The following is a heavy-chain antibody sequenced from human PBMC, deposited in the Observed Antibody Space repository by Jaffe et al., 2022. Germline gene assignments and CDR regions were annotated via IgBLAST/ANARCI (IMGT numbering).Heavy chain of an antibody. CDR1: GFTFSSYG. D-gene: IGHD3-10*01. V-gene: IGHV3-30*02. J-gene: IGHJ4*02. CDR3: ANDRGMVRGVILYFDY. Sequence: QVQLVESGGGVVQPGGSLRLSCAASGFTFSSYGMHWVRQAPGKGLEWVAFIRYDGSNKYYADSVKGRFTISRDNSKNTLYLQMNSLRAEDTAVYYCANDRGMVRGVILYFDYWGQGTLVTVSS. CDR2: IRYDGSNK.